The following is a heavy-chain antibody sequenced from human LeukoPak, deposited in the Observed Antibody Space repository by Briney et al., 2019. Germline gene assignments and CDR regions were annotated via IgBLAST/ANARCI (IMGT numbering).Heavy chain of an antibody. Sequence: GGSLRLSCAASGFTFSSYWMSWVRQAPGKRLEWVANMKQDGSEDYYVGSVKGRFTISRDNAKNSVYLQMNSLRAEDSAVYYCARGDKVGSTTGVFDPWGQGTLVTVSS. CDR3: ARGDKVGSTTGVFDP. D-gene: IGHD1-26*01. CDR1: GFTFSSYW. V-gene: IGHV3-7*03. J-gene: IGHJ5*02. CDR2: MKQDGSED.